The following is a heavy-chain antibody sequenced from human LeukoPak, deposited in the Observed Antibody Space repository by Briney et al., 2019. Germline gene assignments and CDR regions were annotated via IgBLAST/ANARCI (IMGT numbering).Heavy chain of an antibody. D-gene: IGHD3-22*01. J-gene: IGHJ3*02. CDR2: INTNTGNP. CDR1: GYTFTSYA. V-gene: IGHV7-4-1*02. CDR3: ARGEVYYDSSNAFDI. Sequence: ASVKVSCKASGYTFTSYAMNWVRQAPGQGLEWMGWINTNTGNPTYAQGFTGRFVFPLDTSVSTAYLQISSLKAEDTAVYYCARGEVYYDSSNAFDIWGQGTMVTVSS.